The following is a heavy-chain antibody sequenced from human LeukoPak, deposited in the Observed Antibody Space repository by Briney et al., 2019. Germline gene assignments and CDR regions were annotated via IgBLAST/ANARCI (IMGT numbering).Heavy chain of an antibody. CDR1: GFTFSSYA. CDR3: ARVQNMGTYDY. CDR2: ISSDGYST. Sequence: PGGSLRLSCAASGFTFSSYAMSWVRQAPGKGLEYVSAISSDGYSTFYANSVKGRLTISRDNSKSTLYLQMGSLRAEDMAVYYCARVQNMGTYDYWGQGTLVTASS. J-gene: IGHJ4*02. V-gene: IGHV3-64*01.